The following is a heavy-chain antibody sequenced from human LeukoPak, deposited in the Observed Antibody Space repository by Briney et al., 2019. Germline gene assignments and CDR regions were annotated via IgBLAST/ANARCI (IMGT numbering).Heavy chain of an antibody. D-gene: IGHD5-24*01. Sequence: SVKVSCKASGFTFTSSAMQWVRQARGQRLEWIGWIVVGSGNTNYAQKFQARVTITTDESTSTAHVELSSLRSEDTAVYYCARESGDGYNSYFDYWGQGTLVTVSS. CDR3: ARESGDGYNSYFDY. CDR2: IVVGSGNT. CDR1: GFTFTSSA. J-gene: IGHJ4*02. V-gene: IGHV1-58*02.